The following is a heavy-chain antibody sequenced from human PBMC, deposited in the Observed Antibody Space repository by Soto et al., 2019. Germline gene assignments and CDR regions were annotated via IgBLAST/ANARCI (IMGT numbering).Heavy chain of an antibody. CDR2: ISGNSGNI. V-gene: IGHV3-9*01. D-gene: IGHD2-2*01. CDR3: ARVGCSSIWCVTQFDN. CDR1: GFTFDDYA. Sequence: GGSLRLSCAASGFTFDDYAMYWVRQTPGKGLEWVSGISGNSGNIGYADSVKGRFTISRDNAKNSLYLQMDSLRAEDSGLYYCARVGCSSIWCVTQFDNWGQGTLVTVSS. J-gene: IGHJ4*02.